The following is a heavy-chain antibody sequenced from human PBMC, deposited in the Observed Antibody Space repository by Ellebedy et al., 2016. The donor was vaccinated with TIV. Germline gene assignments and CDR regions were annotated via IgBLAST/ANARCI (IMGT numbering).Heavy chain of an antibody. CDR3: ARQITRSRWAFDI. D-gene: IGHD1-14*01. CDR1: GGSITRSDYY. Sequence: MPSETLSLTCTVSGGSITRSDYYWGWIRQPPGKGLEWIGSIHYTEKTYHDPPLKSRLTISLDTSTNQFSLKLSSVTAADTAVYYCARQITRSRWAFDIWGQGTMVTVSS. V-gene: IGHV4-39*01. CDR2: IHYTEKT. J-gene: IGHJ3*02.